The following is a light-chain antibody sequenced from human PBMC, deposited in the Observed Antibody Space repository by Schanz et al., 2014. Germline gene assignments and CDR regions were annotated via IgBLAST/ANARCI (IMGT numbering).Light chain of an antibody. CDR3: SSFTSSSSCL. V-gene: IGLV2-14*03. J-gene: IGLJ2*01. CDR2: DVN. CDR1: SSDVGGYDY. Sequence: QSALTQPASVSGSPGQSITISCTGTSSDVGGYDYVSWYQQHPGKAPKLMIYDVNNRPSGVSHRFSGSKSGTTASLTISDLKAEDEADYYCSSFTSSSSCLFGGGTQLTVL.